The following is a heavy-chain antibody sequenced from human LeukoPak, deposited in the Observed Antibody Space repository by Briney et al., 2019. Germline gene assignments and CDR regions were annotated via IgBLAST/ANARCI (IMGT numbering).Heavy chain of an antibody. CDR2: IWYDGSNK. Sequence: PGGSLRLSXAASGFTFSSYGMHWVRQAPGKGLEWVAVIWYDGSNKYYADSVKGRFTISRDNSKNTLYLQMNSLRAEDTAVYYCAKSRVGQQLHTDAFDIWGQGTMVTVSS. V-gene: IGHV3-33*06. D-gene: IGHD6-13*01. CDR3: AKSRVGQQLHTDAFDI. J-gene: IGHJ3*02. CDR1: GFTFSSYG.